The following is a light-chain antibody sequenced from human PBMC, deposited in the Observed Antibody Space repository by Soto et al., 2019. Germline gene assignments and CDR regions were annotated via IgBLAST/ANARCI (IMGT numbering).Light chain of an antibody. CDR2: DAS. Sequence: ILFPQSPGTRSSSSGAINTLFCRASQSVSLSLAWYQQKPGQAARLLIYDASNRATGLPARFSGSGSGTDFTLTISGLEPEDFAVPHCQQRSNWLFGPGTKVDI. V-gene: IGKV3-11*01. J-gene: IGKJ3*01. CDR1: QSVSLS. CDR3: QQRSNWL.